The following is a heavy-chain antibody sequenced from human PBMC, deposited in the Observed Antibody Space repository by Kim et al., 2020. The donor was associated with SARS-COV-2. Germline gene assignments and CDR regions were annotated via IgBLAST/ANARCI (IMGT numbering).Heavy chain of an antibody. CDR1: GYTFTSYG. CDR2: ISAYNGNT. J-gene: IGHJ5*02. Sequence: ASVKVSCKASGYTFTSYGISWVRQAPGQGLEWMGWISAYNGNTNYAQKLQGRVTMTTDTSTSTAYMELRSLRSDDTAVYYCARDTITMIVVEAPFDPWGQGTLVTVSS. V-gene: IGHV1-18*01. D-gene: IGHD3-22*01. CDR3: ARDTITMIVVEAPFDP.